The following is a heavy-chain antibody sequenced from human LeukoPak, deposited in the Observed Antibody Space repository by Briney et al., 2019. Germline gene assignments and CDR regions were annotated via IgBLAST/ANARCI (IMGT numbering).Heavy chain of an antibody. D-gene: IGHD1-14*01. Sequence: SETLSLTCAVYGGSFSGYYWSWIRQHPGKGLEWIGYIYYSGSTYYNPSLKSRVTISVDTSKNQFSLKLSSVTAADTAVYYCARVEPGDTRIAFDIWGQGTMVTVSS. CDR2: IYYSGST. CDR1: GGSFSGYY. CDR3: ARVEPGDTRIAFDI. J-gene: IGHJ3*02. V-gene: IGHV4-31*11.